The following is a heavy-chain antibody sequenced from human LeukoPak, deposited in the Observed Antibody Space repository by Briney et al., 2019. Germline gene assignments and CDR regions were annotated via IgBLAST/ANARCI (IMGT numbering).Heavy chain of an antibody. Sequence: GGSLRLSCAASGFTFSSYGMHWVRQAPGKGLEWVAVIWYDGSNKYYADSVKGRFTISRDNSKNTLYLQMNSLRAEDTAVYYCAGDRATSYFDYWGQGALVTISS. J-gene: IGHJ4*02. V-gene: IGHV3-33*01. CDR2: IWYDGSNK. D-gene: IGHD1-26*01. CDR1: GFTFSSYG. CDR3: AGDRATSYFDY.